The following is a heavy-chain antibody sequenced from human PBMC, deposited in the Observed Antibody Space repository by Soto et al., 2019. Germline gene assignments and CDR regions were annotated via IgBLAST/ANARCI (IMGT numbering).Heavy chain of an antibody. CDR3: ASGGARLKWSSYYRSGSYYIPHYYGMDV. CDR2: INHSGST. J-gene: IGHJ6*02. Sequence: PSEILSLTCTVSGGSMISYYWSWIRQPPGKGLEWIGEINHSGSTNHNPSLKSRVTISVDTSKNQFSLKLSSVTAADTAVYYCASGGARLKWSSYYRSGSYYIPHYYGMDVWGQGTTVTVSS. CDR1: GGSMISYY. V-gene: IGHV4-34*01. D-gene: IGHD3-10*01.